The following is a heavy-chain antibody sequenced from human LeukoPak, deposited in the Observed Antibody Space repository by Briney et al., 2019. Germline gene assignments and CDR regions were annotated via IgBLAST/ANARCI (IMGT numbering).Heavy chain of an antibody. J-gene: IGHJ4*02. D-gene: IGHD6-13*01. CDR1: GYTFTSYG. CDR2: ISAYNGNT. CDR3: ARLGAAAGTGPLDY. Sequence: ASVKVSCKASGYTFTSYGLRWVRQAPGQGREWMGWISAYNGNTNYAQKLQGRVTMTTDTSTSTAYMELRSLRSDDTAVYYCARLGAAAGTGPLDYWGQGTLVTVSS. V-gene: IGHV1-18*01.